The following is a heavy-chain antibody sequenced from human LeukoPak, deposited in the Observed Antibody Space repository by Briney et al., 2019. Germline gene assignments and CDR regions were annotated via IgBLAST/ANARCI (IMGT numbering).Heavy chain of an antibody. CDR1: GYTFTGYY. V-gene: IGHV1-2*02. CDR2: INPNSGGT. CDR3: ASTHLIRGIFDY. J-gene: IGHJ4*02. Sequence: ASVKVSCKASGYTFTGYYMHWVRQAPGQGLEWMGWINPNSGGTNYAQKFQGRVTMTRDTSISTAHMELSRLRSDDTAVYYCASTHLIRGIFDYWGQGTLVTVSS. D-gene: IGHD3-16*01.